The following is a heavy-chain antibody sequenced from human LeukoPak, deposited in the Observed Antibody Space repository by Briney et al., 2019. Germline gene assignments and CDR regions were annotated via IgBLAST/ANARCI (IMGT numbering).Heavy chain of an antibody. J-gene: IGHJ4*02. CDR1: GFTFSSYS. Sequence: GGSLRFSCAASGFTFSSYSMNWVRQAQGEGLEWVSSISSSTSYIYYADSVKGRFTISRDNAKNSLYLQMNSLRAEDTAVYYCARDTVATSFDYWGQGTLVTVSS. V-gene: IGHV3-21*01. CDR3: ARDTVATSFDY. D-gene: IGHD5-12*01. CDR2: ISSSTSYI.